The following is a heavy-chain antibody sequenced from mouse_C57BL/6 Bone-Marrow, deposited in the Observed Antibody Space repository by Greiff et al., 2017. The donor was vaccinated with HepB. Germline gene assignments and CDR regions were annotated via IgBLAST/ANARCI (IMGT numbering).Heavy chain of an antibody. Sequence: EVKLMESGEGLVKPGGSLKLSCAASGFTFSSYAMSWVRQTPEKRLEWVAYISSGGDYIYYADTVKGRFTISRDNARNTLYLQMSSLKSEDTAMYYCTREGYPFAYWGQGTLVTVSA. V-gene: IGHV5-9-1*02. CDR3: TREGYPFAY. CDR2: ISSGGDYI. J-gene: IGHJ3*01. D-gene: IGHD2-14*01. CDR1: GFTFSSYA.